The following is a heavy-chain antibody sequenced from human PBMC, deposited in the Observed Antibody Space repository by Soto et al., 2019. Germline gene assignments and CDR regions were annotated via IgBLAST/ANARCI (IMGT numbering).Heavy chain of an antibody. J-gene: IGHJ4*02. CDR3: ARDYIPHPNSHFDY. CDR2: IAYSGTT. CDR1: GVSVSSRGFY. D-gene: IGHD2-2*02. V-gene: IGHV4-61*08. Sequence: QVHLQESGPGLVKPSETLSLLCTVSGVSVSSRGFYWSWIRQSPERGLEWIGYIAYSGTTNYNPSLQNRVTISVDTSYNQFSLRLSSVTAADTAVYFCARDYIPHPNSHFDYWGQGTRVTVSS.